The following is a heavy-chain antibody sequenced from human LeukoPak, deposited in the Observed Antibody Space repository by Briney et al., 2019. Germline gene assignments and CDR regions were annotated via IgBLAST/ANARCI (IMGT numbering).Heavy chain of an antibody. CDR3: ARAPEYGWGSYLLY. CDR1: GGSFSGYY. V-gene: IGHV4-59*10. Sequence: SETLSLTCAVYGGSFSGYYWSWIRQPAGKGLEWIGRIYTRGTTNYNPSLKSRVTISVDTPKSQFSLNLSSVTAADTGVYYCARAPEYGWGSYLLYWGQGIQVTVSS. CDR2: IYTRGTT. D-gene: IGHD3-10*01. J-gene: IGHJ4*02.